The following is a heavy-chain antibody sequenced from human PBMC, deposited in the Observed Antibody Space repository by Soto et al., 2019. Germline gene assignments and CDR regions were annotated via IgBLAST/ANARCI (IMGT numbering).Heavy chain of an antibody. Sequence: VQLVQSGAEVKESGASVKVSCKASGYTCINYGVAWVRRAPGQGPEWMGWISGSNGDTKYAQNLQNRVSLTTDTSTNTAYMELRSLRPDDTAIYFCGRGGLAVSGTYDYWGQGTLVTVSS. CDR1: GYTCINYG. D-gene: IGHD6-19*01. J-gene: IGHJ4*02. V-gene: IGHV1-18*01. CDR3: GRGGLAVSGTYDY. CDR2: ISGSNGDT.